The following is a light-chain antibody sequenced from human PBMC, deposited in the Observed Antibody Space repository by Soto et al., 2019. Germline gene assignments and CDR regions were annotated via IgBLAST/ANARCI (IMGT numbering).Light chain of an antibody. V-gene: IGKV1-5*01. CDR1: QTVSNW. Sequence: DIQITQSPSTLSASVGDRVTITCRASQTVSNWLAWYQQKPGKVPKVLIYDASKLKSGVPSRFSGSGSGTEFTLTISSLQPEDFATYYCRQLNSYPPWTFGQGTKVDIK. CDR3: RQLNSYPPWT. J-gene: IGKJ1*01. CDR2: DAS.